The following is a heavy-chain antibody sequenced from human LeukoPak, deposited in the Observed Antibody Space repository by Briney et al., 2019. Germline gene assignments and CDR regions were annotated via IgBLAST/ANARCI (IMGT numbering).Heavy chain of an antibody. Sequence: GGSLRLSCAASGFTFSSYGMRWVRQAPGKGLEWVAFIRYDGSNKYYADSVKGRFTISRDNSKNTLYLQMNSLRAEDTAVYYCARGYSSGWYSVDYWGQGTLVTVSS. J-gene: IGHJ4*02. CDR1: GFTFSSYG. CDR3: ARGYSSGWYSVDY. D-gene: IGHD6-19*01. V-gene: IGHV3-30*02. CDR2: IRYDGSNK.